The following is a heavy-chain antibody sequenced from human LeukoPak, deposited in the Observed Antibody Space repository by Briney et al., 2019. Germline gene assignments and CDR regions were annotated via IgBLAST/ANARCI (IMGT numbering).Heavy chain of an antibody. Sequence: ASVKVSCKASGYTFTAHYLHWVRQAPGQGLEWMAWINHNSGGTKYAEKFQGRVTVTRDTSTSTAYMELSRLRSDDTAVYYCARGTDYGDYGGTWFYYYYMDVWGEGTTVTVSS. CDR3: ARGTDYGDYGGTWFYYYYMDV. D-gene: IGHD4-17*01. CDR1: GYTFTAHY. CDR2: INHNSGGT. J-gene: IGHJ6*03. V-gene: IGHV1-2*02.